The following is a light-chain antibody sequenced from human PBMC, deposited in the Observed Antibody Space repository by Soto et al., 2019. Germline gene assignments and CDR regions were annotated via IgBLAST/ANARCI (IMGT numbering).Light chain of an antibody. CDR3: QQR. CDR1: QSISSY. Sequence: DIQMTQSPSSLSASVGDRVTITCRASQSISSYLNWYQQKPGKAPKLLIYAASSLQSGVPSRFTGRGSGTDFTLTISSLQPEDFATYYCQQRIGQGTKVEIK. CDR2: AAS. V-gene: IGKV1-39*01. J-gene: IGKJ1*01.